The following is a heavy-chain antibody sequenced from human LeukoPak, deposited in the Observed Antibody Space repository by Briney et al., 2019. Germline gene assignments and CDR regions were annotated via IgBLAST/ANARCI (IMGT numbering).Heavy chain of an antibody. V-gene: IGHV4-59*08. CDR1: GGSINNFY. D-gene: IGHD2-21*02. J-gene: IGHJ4*02. CDR3: ARHYNYDTGGDPFDY. Sequence: SETLSLTCTVSGGSINNFYFSWIRQPPGKGLECIGYISATGDTNSNPSLKSRVTMSIDRSKNRVSLRLRSVSAADTAIYYCARHYNYDTGGDPFDYWGQGTLVTVSS. CDR2: ISATGDT.